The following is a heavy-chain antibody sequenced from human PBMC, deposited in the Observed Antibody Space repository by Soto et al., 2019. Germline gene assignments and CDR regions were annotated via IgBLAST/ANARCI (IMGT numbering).Heavy chain of an antibody. Sequence: ELQLVESGGGLVQPGGSLRLSCAASGFTFSSYWMHWVRQAPGKGLVWVSRINSDGSSTNYADSVKGRFTISRDNAKKTLYLQMNSLRAEDTAVYYCARDTPYSSGWYAFDHWGQGTLVTVSS. CDR2: INSDGSST. CDR3: ARDTPYSSGWYAFDH. J-gene: IGHJ4*02. V-gene: IGHV3-74*01. D-gene: IGHD6-19*01. CDR1: GFTFSSYW.